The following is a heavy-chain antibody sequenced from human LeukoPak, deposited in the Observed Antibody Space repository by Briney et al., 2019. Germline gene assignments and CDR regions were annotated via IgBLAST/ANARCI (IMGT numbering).Heavy chain of an antibody. CDR3: ARGFGEAARSVIDY. V-gene: IGHV4-38-2*02. D-gene: IGHD6-6*01. J-gene: IGHJ4*02. CDR1: GYSISSGYY. Sequence: SETLSLTCTVSGYSISSGYYWGWIRQPPGKGLEWIGSIYHSGSTYYNPSLKSRVTISVDTSKNQLSLKLSSVTAADTAVYYCARGFGEAARSVIDYWGQGTLVTVSS. CDR2: IYHSGST.